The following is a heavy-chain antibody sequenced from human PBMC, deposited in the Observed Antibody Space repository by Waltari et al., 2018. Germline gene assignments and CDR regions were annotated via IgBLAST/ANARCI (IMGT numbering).Heavy chain of an antibody. Sequence: QLQLQESGPGLVKPSETLALTCTVSGGSISSYYWCWSRQSPGKGLEWLGYISYSGSTNSHHSLKSRVTISVCTSKKDVSLKGAYVTPVATAIYYCARGGSTSESFDVWGQGTMVTVSS. D-gene: IGHD3-10*01. CDR1: GGSISSYY. CDR3: ARGGSTSESFDV. CDR2: ISYSGST. V-gene: IGHV4-59*01. J-gene: IGHJ3*01.